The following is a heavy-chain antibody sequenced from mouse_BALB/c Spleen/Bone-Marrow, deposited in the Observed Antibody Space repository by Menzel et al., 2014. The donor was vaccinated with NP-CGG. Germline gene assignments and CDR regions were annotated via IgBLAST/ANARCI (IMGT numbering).Heavy chain of an antibody. D-gene: IGHD2-2*01. Sequence: EVQRVESGGGLVQPGGSRKLSCAASGFTFSSFEMHWVRQAPEKGLEWVAYISSGSSTIYYADTVKGRFTISRDNPKNTLFLQMTSLRSEDTAMYYCARSSYGYDRQAYFFDYWGQGTTLTVSS. CDR1: GFTFSSFE. V-gene: IGHV5-17*02. CDR3: ARSSYGYDRQAYFFDY. CDR2: ISSGSSTI. J-gene: IGHJ2*01.